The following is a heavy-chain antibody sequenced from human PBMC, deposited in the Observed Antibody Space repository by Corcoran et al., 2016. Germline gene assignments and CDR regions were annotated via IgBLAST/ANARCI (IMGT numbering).Heavy chain of an antibody. J-gene: IGHJ6*02. V-gene: IGHV3-48*04. CDR1: GFTFSSYS. Sequence: EVQLGESGGGLVQPGGSLRLSCAASGFTFSSYSMNWDRQAPGKGLEWVSYISSSSTIYYADSVKGRFTISRDNAKNSLYLQMNSLRAEDTAVYYCARDNAFGDYYYYGMDVWGQGTTVTVSS. D-gene: IGHD3-10*01. CDR2: ISSSSTI. CDR3: ARDNAFGDYYYYGMDV.